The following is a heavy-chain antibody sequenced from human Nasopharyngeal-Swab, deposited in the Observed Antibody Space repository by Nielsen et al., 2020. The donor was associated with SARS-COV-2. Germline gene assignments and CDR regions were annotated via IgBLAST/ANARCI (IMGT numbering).Heavy chain of an antibody. CDR3: ARDRERDDYGDYVPPDY. CDR2: ISSSSSYI. Sequence: GESLKISCAASGFTFSSSTMNWVRQAPGKGLEWVSSISSSSSYIYYADSVKGRFTISRDNAKNSLYLQMNSLRAEDTAVYDCARDRERDDYGDYVPPDYWGQGTLVTVSS. CDR1: GFTFSSST. D-gene: IGHD4-17*01. J-gene: IGHJ4*02. V-gene: IGHV3-21*01.